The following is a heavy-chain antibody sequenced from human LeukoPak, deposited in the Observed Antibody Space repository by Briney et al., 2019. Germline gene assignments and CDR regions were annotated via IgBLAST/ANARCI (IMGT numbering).Heavy chain of an antibody. CDR1: GFTFSTYG. V-gene: IGHV3-7*01. Sequence: GGSLRLSCAASGFTFSTYGMHWVRQAPGKGREWVANIKQDGREKYYVDSVKGRFTISRDNAKNSLYLQMNSLRAEDTAVYYCARAPSTVSPHYWGQGTLVTVSS. J-gene: IGHJ4*02. D-gene: IGHD4-11*01. CDR2: IKQDGREK. CDR3: ARAPSTVSPHY.